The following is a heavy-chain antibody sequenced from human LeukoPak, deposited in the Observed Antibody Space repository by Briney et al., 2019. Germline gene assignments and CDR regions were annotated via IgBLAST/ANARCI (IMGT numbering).Heavy chain of an antibody. V-gene: IGHV3-7*01. CDR3: ASGGGWVFNN. CDR2: INQDGSEK. J-gene: IGHJ4*02. CDR1: GFTFSSHG. D-gene: IGHD6-19*01. Sequence: GRSLRLSCGASGFTFSSHGMHWVRQAPGKGLEWVAHINQDGSEKYYVDSVKGRFTISRDNARNSQYLQMNSLRAEDTAVYYCASGGGWVFNNWGQGTLVTVSS.